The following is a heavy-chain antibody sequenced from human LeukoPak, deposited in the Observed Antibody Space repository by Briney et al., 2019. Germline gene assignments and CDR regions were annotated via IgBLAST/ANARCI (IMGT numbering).Heavy chain of an antibody. D-gene: IGHD3-9*01. Sequence: GGSLRLSCAASGFTFSSYSMNWVRQAPGKGLEWVSSITGSSRYIYYADSVKGRFTISRDNSKNTLYLQMNSLRAEDTAVYYCARASPNYDILTGYYGYWGQGTLVTVSS. CDR3: ARASPNYDILTGYYGY. V-gene: IGHV3-21*01. CDR1: GFTFSSYS. CDR2: ITGSSRYI. J-gene: IGHJ4*02.